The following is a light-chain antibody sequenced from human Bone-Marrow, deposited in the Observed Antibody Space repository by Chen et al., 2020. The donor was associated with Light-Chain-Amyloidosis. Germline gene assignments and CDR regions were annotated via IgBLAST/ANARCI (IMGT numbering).Light chain of an antibody. Sequence: SYVLTQPSSVSVAPGQPATIACGGNNIGSTSVHWYQQTAGQAPLLVVYDDCDRPSGIPERLSGSNSGNTATLTISRVEAGDEADYYCQVWDRSSDRPVFGGGTKLTVL. V-gene: IGLV3-21*02. CDR2: DDC. CDR3: QVWDRSSDRPV. J-gene: IGLJ3*02. CDR1: NIGSTS.